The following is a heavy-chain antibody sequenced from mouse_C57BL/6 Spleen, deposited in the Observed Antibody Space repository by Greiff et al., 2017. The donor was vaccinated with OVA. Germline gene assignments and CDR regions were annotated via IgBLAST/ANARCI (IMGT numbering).Heavy chain of an antibody. CDR2: IWSDGST. D-gene: IGHD1-1*01. V-gene: IGHV2-6-1*01. CDR3: ARHLYYYGSSPYAMDY. J-gene: IGHJ4*01. CDR1: GFSLTSYG. Sequence: QVQLKQSGPGLVAPSQSLSITCTVSGFSLTSYGVHWVRQPPGKGLEWLVVIWSDGSTTYNSALKSRLSISKDNSKSQVFLKMNSLQTDDTAMYYCARHLYYYGSSPYAMDYWGQGTSVTVSS.